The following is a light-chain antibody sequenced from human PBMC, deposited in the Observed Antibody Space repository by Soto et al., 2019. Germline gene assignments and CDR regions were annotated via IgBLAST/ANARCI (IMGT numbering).Light chain of an antibody. CDR1: NIGNKR. J-gene: IGLJ1*01. Sequence: SYELTQPPSVSVAPEKTATITCGGNNIGNKRVHWYRQKPGQAPVLLISYDSARPSGIPGRFSGSNSENTATLTISRVEAGDEADYYCQVWDIMTDNYVFGSGTKLTVL. CDR3: QVWDIMTDNYV. V-gene: IGLV3-21*04. CDR2: YDS.